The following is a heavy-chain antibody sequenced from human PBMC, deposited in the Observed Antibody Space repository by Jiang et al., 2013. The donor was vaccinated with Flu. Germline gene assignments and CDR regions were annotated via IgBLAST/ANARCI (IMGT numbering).Heavy chain of an antibody. CDR3: ARMRGYDSRDAFDI. CDR2: IYYNGST. Sequence: LLKPSETLSLTCSVSGGSISSYYWSWIRQPPGKGLEWIGYIYYNGSTNYNPSLNSRVTISVQTSKNQFSLKVIYVTAADTAVYYCARMRGYDSRDAFDIWGQGT. V-gene: IGHV4-59*01. J-gene: IGHJ3*02. D-gene: IGHD5-12*01. CDR1: GGSISSYY.